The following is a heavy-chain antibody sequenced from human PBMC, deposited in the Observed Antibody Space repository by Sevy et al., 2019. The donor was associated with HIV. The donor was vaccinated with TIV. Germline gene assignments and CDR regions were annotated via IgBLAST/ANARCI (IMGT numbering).Heavy chain of an antibody. Sequence: GSLRLPCAASGFSFSNYDMHWVRQAPGKGLDWVAVISHDERYKNYAESVKVRFTISRDNFKNTLFLQMDSLRPEDTAVYFCARLVSCGGDCYYLDSWGQGALVTVSS. CDR2: ISHDERYK. CDR3: ARLVSCGGDCYYLDS. V-gene: IGHV3-30*01. D-gene: IGHD2-21*02. J-gene: IGHJ4*02. CDR1: GFSFSNYD.